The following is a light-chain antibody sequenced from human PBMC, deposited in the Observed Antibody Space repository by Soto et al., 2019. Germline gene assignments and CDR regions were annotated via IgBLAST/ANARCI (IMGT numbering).Light chain of an antibody. CDR2: GAS. V-gene: IGKV3-20*01. CDR3: QQYGRLIT. CDR1: QSVSSSY. Sequence: EIVLTQSPGTLSFSPGERATLSCRASQSVSSSYLAWYQQKPCQAPRLLIYGASSRATGLPDRFSGSGSGTDLTLTISRLEPEDFAVYSCQQYGRLITFGQGTRLEIK. J-gene: IGKJ5*01.